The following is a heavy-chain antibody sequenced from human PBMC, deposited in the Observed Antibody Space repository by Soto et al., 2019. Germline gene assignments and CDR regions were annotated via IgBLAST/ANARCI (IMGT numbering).Heavy chain of an antibody. Sequence: SETLSLTCTVSGGSVSSCSYYWIWLRQPPGLGLEWIGYIYYSGNTNYNPSLKSRVTISVDTSKNQFSLKLSSVTAADTAVYYCARSLYYDFWSAIPEDGRTNYFDSWGQGTLVTVSS. CDR2: IYYSGNT. V-gene: IGHV4-61*01. D-gene: IGHD3-3*01. J-gene: IGHJ4*02. CDR3: ARSLYYDFWSAIPEDGRTNYFDS. CDR1: GGSVSSCSYY.